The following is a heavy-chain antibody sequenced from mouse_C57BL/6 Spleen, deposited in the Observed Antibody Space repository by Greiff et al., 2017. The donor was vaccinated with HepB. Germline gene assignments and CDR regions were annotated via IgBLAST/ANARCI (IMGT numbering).Heavy chain of an antibody. Sequence: QVQLQQSGAELVKPGASVKMSCKASGYTFTSYWITWVKQRPGQGLEWIGDIYPGSGSTNYNEKFKSKATLTVDTSSSTAYMQLSSLTSEDSAVYYCARRAYGYDGAWFAYWGQGTLVTVSA. CDR1: GYTFTSYW. V-gene: IGHV1-55*01. J-gene: IGHJ3*01. CDR2: IYPGSGST. D-gene: IGHD2-2*01. CDR3: ARRAYGYDGAWFAY.